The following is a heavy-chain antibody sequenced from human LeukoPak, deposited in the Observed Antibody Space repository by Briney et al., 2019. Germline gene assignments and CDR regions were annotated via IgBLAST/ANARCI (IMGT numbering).Heavy chain of an antibody. D-gene: IGHD6-13*01. V-gene: IGHV3-9*01. CDR3: AKEDGSSWYHFDY. CDR1: GFTFDDYA. CDR2: ISWNSGSI. J-gene: IGHJ4*02. Sequence: GRSLRLSCAASGFTFDDYAMRWVRQAPGKGLEWVSGISWNSGSIGYADSVKGQFTISRDNAKNSLYLQMNSLRAADTALYYCAKEDGSSWYHFDYWGQGTLVTVSS.